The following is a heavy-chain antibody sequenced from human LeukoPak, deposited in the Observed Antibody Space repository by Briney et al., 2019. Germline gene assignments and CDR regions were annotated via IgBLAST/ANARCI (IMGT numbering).Heavy chain of an antibody. V-gene: IGHV1-58*01. CDR3: ARYCGGDCYSGTWFDP. J-gene: IGHJ5*02. D-gene: IGHD2-21*02. Sequence: SVKVSCKASGFTFTSSAVQWVRQARGQRLEWIGWIVVGSGNTNYAQKFQERVTITRDMSTSTAYMELSSLRSEDTAVYYCARYCGGDCYSGTWFDPWGQGTLVTVSS. CDR1: GFTFTSSA. CDR2: IVVGSGNT.